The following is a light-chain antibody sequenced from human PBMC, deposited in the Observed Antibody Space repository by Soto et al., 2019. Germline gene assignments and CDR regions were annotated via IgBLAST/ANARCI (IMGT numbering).Light chain of an antibody. CDR3: SSYTSSSTPHVV. CDR1: SSDVGGYNY. V-gene: IGLV2-14*03. J-gene: IGLJ2*01. CDR2: DVS. Sequence: QSALTQPASVSGSPGQSITISCTGTSSDVGGYNYVSWYQHHPGKAPKLMIYDVSYRPSGVSNRFSGSKSGNTASLTISGLQAEDDADYYCSSYTSSSTPHVVFGGGTKLTVL.